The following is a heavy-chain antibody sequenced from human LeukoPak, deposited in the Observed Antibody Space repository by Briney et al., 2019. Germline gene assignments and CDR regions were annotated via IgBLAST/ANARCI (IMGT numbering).Heavy chain of an antibody. V-gene: IGHV3-74*01. Sequence: GGSLRLSCAASGFTFSSYWMHWVRQAPGKGLVWVSRINSDGSSTSYADSVKGRFTISRDNAKNTLYLQMNSLRAEDTAVYYCARGELSDFDAFDIWGQGTMVTVSS. CDR2: INSDGSST. CDR3: ARGELSDFDAFDI. CDR1: GFTFSSYW. J-gene: IGHJ3*02. D-gene: IGHD3-16*02.